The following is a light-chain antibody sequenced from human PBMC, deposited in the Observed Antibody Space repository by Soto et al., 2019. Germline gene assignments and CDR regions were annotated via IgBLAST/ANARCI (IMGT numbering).Light chain of an antibody. CDR2: DNS. CDR1: SSNIGVKS. CDR3: GTWDDRLSAVV. J-gene: IGLJ2*01. Sequence: QSVLTQPPSVSAAPGQKVTISCSGSSSNIGVKSVSWYQQLPRTAPKLLIYDNSERPSGIPDRFSASKSGTSATLDITGLQTGDEADYYCGTWDDRLSAVVFSGGTKLTVL. V-gene: IGLV1-51*01.